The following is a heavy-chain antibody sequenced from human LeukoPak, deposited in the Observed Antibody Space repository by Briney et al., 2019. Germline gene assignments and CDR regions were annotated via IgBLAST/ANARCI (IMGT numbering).Heavy chain of an antibody. J-gene: IGHJ4*02. Sequence: KASETLSLTCSVSGGSISSYYWSWIRQPPGKGLEWIGEINHSGSTNYNPSLKSRVTISVDTSKNQFSLKLSSVTAADTAVYYCARVSGYDWESFYDYWGQGTLVTVSS. CDR3: ARVSGYDWESFYDY. CDR1: GGSISSYY. V-gene: IGHV4-34*01. D-gene: IGHD5-12*01. CDR2: INHSGST.